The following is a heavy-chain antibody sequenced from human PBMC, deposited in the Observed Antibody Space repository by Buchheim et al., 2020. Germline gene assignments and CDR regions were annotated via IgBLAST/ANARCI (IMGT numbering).Heavy chain of an antibody. D-gene: IGHD1-26*01. V-gene: IGHV1-2*02. CDR3: ARESVSASGSYPYWYFDL. J-gene: IGHJ2*01. Sequence: QVQLVQSGAAVKKPGASVKVSCKASGYTFTGYYMHWVRQAPGQGLEWMGWINPNSGGTNYAQTFQGRVTMTRDTSISTAYMELSRLRSDDTAVYYCARESVSASGSYPYWYFDLWGRGTL. CDR2: INPNSGGT. CDR1: GYTFTGYY.